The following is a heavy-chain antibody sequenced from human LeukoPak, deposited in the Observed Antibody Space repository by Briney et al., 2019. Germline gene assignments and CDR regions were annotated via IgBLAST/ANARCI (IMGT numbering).Heavy chain of an antibody. CDR1: GGSISSYY. Sequence: PSETLSLTCTVSGGSISSYYWSWIRQPPGKGLEWIGYIYYSGSTNYNPSLKSRVTISVDTSKNQFSLKLSSVTAADTAVYYCARTGYCSSASCSVVKQWLVRVYFDYWGQGTLVTVSS. CDR3: ARTGYCSSASCSVVKQWLVRVYFDY. D-gene: IGHD2-2*01. CDR2: IYYSGST. J-gene: IGHJ4*02. V-gene: IGHV4-59*01.